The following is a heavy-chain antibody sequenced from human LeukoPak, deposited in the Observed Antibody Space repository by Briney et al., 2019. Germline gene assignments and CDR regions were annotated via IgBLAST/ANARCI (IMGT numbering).Heavy chain of an antibody. CDR2: ISDDGSRK. D-gene: IGHD3-10*01. CDR3: ARDYYGSGSHATGMDV. CDR1: GFTFSSYG. V-gene: IGHV3-30*03. Sequence: GRSLRLSCAASGFTFSSYGMHWVHQAPGQGLEWVAMISDDGSRKYHADSVKGRFSISRDNSKNTLFLQMNSLRVDDTAVYYCARDYYGSGSHATGMDVWGQGTTVTVSS. J-gene: IGHJ6*02.